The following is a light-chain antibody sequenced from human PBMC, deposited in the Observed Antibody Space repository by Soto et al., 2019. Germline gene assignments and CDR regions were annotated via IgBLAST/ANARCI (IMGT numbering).Light chain of an antibody. V-gene: IGKV1-39*01. CDR3: QQSYSTPRT. Sequence: DIQMTQSPSSLSASVGDRVTITCRASQSISSYLNWYQQKPGKAPKLLIYAASSLQSGVPSRFSGSGSGTEFTLTISMLQPADVATYYCQQSYSTPRTFGQGTKVEIK. CDR1: QSISSY. J-gene: IGKJ1*01. CDR2: AAS.